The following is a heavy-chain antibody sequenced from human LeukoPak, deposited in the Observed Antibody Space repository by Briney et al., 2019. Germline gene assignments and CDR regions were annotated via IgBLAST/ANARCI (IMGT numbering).Heavy chain of an antibody. CDR1: GFTFSSYA. Sequence: PGGSLRLSCAASGFTFSSYAMSWVRQAPGKGLEWVSAISGSGGSTYYADSVKGRFIISRDNSKNTLFLQMNSLRAEDTAVYYCAKVIWASVFGPPDFDYWGQGTLVTVSS. CDR2: ISGSGGST. V-gene: IGHV3-23*01. J-gene: IGHJ4*02. CDR3: AKVIWASVFGPPDFDY. D-gene: IGHD3-3*01.